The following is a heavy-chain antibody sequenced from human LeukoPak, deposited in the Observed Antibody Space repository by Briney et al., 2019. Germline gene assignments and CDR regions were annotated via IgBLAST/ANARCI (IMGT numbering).Heavy chain of an antibody. CDR3: ARGGYYFDY. J-gene: IGHJ4*02. Sequence: PSETLSLTCTVSGGSISSYYWSWIRQPPGKGLEWIGYIYYSGSTNYNPSLKSRLTISIDTSKNQFSLKLSSVTAADMAVYYCARGGYYFDYWGQGTLVTVSS. CDR2: IYYSGST. D-gene: IGHD3-16*01. V-gene: IGHV4-59*01. CDR1: GGSISSYY.